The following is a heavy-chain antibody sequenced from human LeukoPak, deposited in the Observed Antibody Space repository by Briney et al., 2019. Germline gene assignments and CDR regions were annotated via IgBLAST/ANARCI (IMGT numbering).Heavy chain of an antibody. D-gene: IGHD6-19*01. J-gene: IGHJ5*02. Sequence: ASVKVSCKASAYTFTGYFMHWVRQAPGQGLEWMGWINPNSGDTNYAQNFQGRVTLTSDTSITTAYMELSGLISDDTAVYYCARDRPGYSSEFDPWGQGTLVTVSS. CDR1: AYTFTGYF. CDR3: ARDRPGYSSEFDP. V-gene: IGHV1-2*02. CDR2: INPNSGDT.